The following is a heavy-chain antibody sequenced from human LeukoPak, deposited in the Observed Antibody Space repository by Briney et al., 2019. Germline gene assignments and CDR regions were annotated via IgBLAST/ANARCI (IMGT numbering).Heavy chain of an antibody. CDR3: ARPTVTKYYFDY. Sequence: ASVKVSCKASGYTFTSYGISWVRQAPGQGLEWMGWISAYNGNTNYAQKLQGRVTLTTDTSTSTAYMELRSLRSDDTAVYYCARPTVTKYYFDYWGQGTLVTVSS. CDR2: ISAYNGNT. V-gene: IGHV1-18*01. D-gene: IGHD4-17*01. CDR1: GYTFTSYG. J-gene: IGHJ4*02.